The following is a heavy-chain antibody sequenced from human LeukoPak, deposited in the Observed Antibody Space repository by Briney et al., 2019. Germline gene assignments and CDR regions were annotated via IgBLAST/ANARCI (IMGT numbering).Heavy chain of an antibody. V-gene: IGHV4-34*01. CDR1: GGSFSGYY. D-gene: IGHD3-10*01. J-gene: IGHJ4*02. Sequence: SEILSLTCAVYGGSFSGYYWSWIRQPPGKGLEWIGEINHSGSTNYNPSLKSRVTISVDTSKNQFSLKLSSVTAADTAVYYCARDYYGSGSYLILLDYWGQGTLVTVSS. CDR2: INHSGST. CDR3: ARDYYGSGSYLILLDY.